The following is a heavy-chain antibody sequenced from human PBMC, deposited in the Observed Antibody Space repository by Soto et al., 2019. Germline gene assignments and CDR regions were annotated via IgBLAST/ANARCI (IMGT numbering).Heavy chain of an antibody. D-gene: IGHD5-18*01. CDR3: ARDSAGTAMTFDY. V-gene: IGHV4-30-4*01. J-gene: IGHJ4*02. CDR1: GGSLSSGDYY. Sequence: SETLSLTCTVSGGSLSSGDYYWSWIRQPPGKGLEWIGYIYYSGSTYYNPSLKSRVTISVDTSKNQFSLKLSSVTAADTAVYYCARDSAGTAMTFDYWGQGTLVNVSS. CDR2: IYYSGST.